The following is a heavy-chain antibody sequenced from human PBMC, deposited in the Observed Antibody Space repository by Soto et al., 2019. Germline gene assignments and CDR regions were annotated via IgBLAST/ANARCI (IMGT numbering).Heavy chain of an antibody. CDR2: IYYSGST. V-gene: IGHV4-59*08. J-gene: IGHJ4*02. CDR3: ARHPHSSSWYPYFDY. Sequence: QVQLQESGPGLVKPSETLSLTCTVSGGSISGYYWSWIRQPPGKGLEWIGYIYYSGSTNYNPSLKSRVTISVDTSKNQFSLKLSSVTAADTAVYYCARHPHSSSWYPYFDYWGQGTLVTVSS. CDR1: GGSISGYY. D-gene: IGHD6-13*01.